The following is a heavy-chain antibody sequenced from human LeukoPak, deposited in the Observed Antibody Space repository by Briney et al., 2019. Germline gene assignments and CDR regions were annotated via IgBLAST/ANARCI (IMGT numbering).Heavy chain of an antibody. Sequence: GGSLRLSCTASGFTFSNYAMSWVRQAPGKGLEWVSGISGSIGDTYYSDSVKGRFTISRDNSKSTLSLQMNSLRAEDTAIYYCATYRQVLLPFESWGQGTLVTVSS. D-gene: IGHD2-8*02. CDR2: ISGSIGDT. CDR1: GFTFSNYA. V-gene: IGHV3-23*01. J-gene: IGHJ4*02. CDR3: ATYRQVLLPFES.